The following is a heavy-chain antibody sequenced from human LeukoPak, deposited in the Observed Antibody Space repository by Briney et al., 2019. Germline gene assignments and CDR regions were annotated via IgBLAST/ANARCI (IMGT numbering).Heavy chain of an antibody. V-gene: IGHV4-34*01. D-gene: IGHD6-19*01. CDR1: GGSFSGYY. J-gene: IGHJ4*02. CDR2: INHSGST. Sequence: SETLSLTCAVYGGSFSGYYWSWIRQPPGKGLEWIGEINHSGSTNYNPSLKSRITISVDTSKNQFSLKLSSVTAADTAVYYCARGVGVKKSIAVAGTAKKFDYWGQGTLVTVSS. CDR3: ARGVGVKKSIAVAGTAKKFDY.